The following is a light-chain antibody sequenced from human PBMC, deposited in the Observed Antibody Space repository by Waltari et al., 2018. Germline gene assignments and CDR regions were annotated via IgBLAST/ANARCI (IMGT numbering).Light chain of an antibody. V-gene: IGLV1-51*01. Sequence: QSLLTQPPSVSAAPGQTVTIPCSGSRPDIGKNYVPWYQHLPGTAPKLLIYDNNERPSGIPDRFSGSKSGTSATLDITGLQTGDEGDYYCATWDDRLGAGALGGGTKLTVL. CDR1: RPDIGKNY. J-gene: IGLJ2*01. CDR2: DNN. CDR3: ATWDDRLGAGA.